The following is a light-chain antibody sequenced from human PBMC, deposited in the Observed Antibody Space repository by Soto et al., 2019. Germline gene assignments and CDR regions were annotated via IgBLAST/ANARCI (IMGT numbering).Light chain of an antibody. CDR2: EVT. CDR3: SSYACSNRAV. V-gene: IGLV2-8*01. J-gene: IGLJ1*01. Sequence: QSALTQPPSASGSPGQSVTISCTGTSSDVGGYNYVSWYQQHPGKAPKLLIYEVTKRPSGVPDRFSGSKSGNTASLTVAGLQADDEADYHCSSYACSNRAVFGTGTKLTVL. CDR1: SSDVGGYNY.